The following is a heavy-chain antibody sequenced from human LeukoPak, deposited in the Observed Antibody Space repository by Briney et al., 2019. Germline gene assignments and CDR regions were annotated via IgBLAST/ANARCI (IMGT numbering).Heavy chain of an antibody. CDR2: INHSGST. Sequence: SETLSLTCAVYGGSFSGYYWSWIRQPPGKGLEWIGEINHSGSTNYNPPLQSRVTISADTSKNQFSLNLRSVIAADTAVYYCTRGLRLGYCSGGSCYYWFDPWGQGTRVTVSS. CDR3: TRGLRLGYCSGGSCYYWFDP. J-gene: IGHJ5*02. D-gene: IGHD2-15*01. V-gene: IGHV4-34*01. CDR1: GGSFSGYY.